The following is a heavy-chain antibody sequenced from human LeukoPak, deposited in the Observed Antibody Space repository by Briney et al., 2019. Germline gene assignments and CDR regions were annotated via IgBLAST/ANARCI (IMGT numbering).Heavy chain of an antibody. J-gene: IGHJ4*02. Sequence: PGGSLRLSCAASGFTFSDYYMSWIRQAPGKGLEWVSYISSSGSTIYYADSVRGRFTISRDNSKNTLYLQMNSLRAEDTAVYYCARGPVKVFGSSSWWPLDYWGQGALVTVSS. D-gene: IGHD6-13*01. CDR1: GFTFSDYY. V-gene: IGHV3-11*04. CDR3: ARGPVKVFGSSSWWPLDY. CDR2: ISSSGSTI.